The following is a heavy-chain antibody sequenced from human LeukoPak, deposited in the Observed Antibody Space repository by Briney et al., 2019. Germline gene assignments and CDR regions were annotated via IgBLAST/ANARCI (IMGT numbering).Heavy chain of an antibody. D-gene: IGHD6-19*01. J-gene: IGHJ5*02. V-gene: IGHV4-59*08. CDR3: ARLRGSGWVYNWFDP. Sequence: SETLSLTCTVSGGSISSYYWSWIRQPPGKGLEWIGYIYYSGSTNYNPSLKSQVTISVDTSKNQFSLKLSSVTAADTAVYYCARLRGSGWVYNWFDPWGQGTLVTVSS. CDR2: IYYSGST. CDR1: GGSISSYY.